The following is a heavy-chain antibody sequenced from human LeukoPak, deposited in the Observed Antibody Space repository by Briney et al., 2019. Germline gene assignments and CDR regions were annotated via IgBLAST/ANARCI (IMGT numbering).Heavy chain of an antibody. J-gene: IGHJ3*02. Sequence: GGSLRLSCAASEFSVGSNYMTWVRQAPGKGLEWVSLIYSGGSTYYADSVKGRFTISRDNSKNTLHLQMNSLRAEDTAVYYCARAQGGFDAFDIWGQGTMVTVSS. V-gene: IGHV3-66*01. CDR3: ARAQGGFDAFDI. CDR2: IYSGGST. D-gene: IGHD2-15*01. CDR1: EFSVGSNY.